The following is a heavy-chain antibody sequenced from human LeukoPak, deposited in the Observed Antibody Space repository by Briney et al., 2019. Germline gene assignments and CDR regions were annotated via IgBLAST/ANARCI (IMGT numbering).Heavy chain of an antibody. CDR1: GSTFRNYA. J-gene: IGHJ4*02. CDR3: AKDSHPHYYDSSGPFDH. D-gene: IGHD3-22*01. Sequence: GGSLRLSCAASGSTFRNYAMSWVRQAPGKGLEWVSVISDSVASTYYADSVKGRFTISRDNSKNTLFLQMNSLRAEDTAIYYCAKDSHPHYYDSSGPFDHWGQGTLVTVSS. V-gene: IGHV3-23*01. CDR2: ISDSVAST.